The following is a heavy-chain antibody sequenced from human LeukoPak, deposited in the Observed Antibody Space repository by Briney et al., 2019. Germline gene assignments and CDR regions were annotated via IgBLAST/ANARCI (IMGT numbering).Heavy chain of an antibody. V-gene: IGHV3-53*01. CDR3: AKGGVVGTHYFDY. J-gene: IGHJ4*02. CDR2: IYSGGST. D-gene: IGHD2-2*01. Sequence: PGGSLRLSCAASGFTVSSNYMSWVRQAPGKGLEWVSVIYSGGSTYYADSVKGRFTISRDNSKNTLYLQMNSLRAEDTAVYYCAKGGVVGTHYFDYWGQGNLVTVSS. CDR1: GFTVSSNY.